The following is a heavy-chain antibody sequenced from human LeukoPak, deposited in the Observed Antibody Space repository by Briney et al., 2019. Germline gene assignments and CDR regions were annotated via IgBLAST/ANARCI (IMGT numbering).Heavy chain of an antibody. V-gene: IGHV1-18*01. J-gene: IGHJ4*02. Sequence: ASVKLSCKASGYTFTSYGISWVRQAPGQGLEWMGWISAYNGNTNYAQKLQGRVTMTTDTSTSTAYMELRSLRSDDTAVYYCARVQDCSSTSCYAFDYWGQGTLVTVSS. D-gene: IGHD2-2*01. CDR1: GYTFTSYG. CDR3: ARVQDCSSTSCYAFDY. CDR2: ISAYNGNT.